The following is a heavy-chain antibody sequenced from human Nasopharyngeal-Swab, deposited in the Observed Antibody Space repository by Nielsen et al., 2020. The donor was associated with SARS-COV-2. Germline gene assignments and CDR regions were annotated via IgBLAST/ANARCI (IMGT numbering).Heavy chain of an antibody. CDR2: IDPSDSYT. CDR1: GYSFTSYW. D-gene: IGHD6-13*01. J-gene: IGHJ5*02. CDR3: ARLIIAGQNWFDP. Sequence: GGSLRLSCKGSGYSFTSYWISWVRQMPGKGLEWMGRIDPSDSYTNYSPSFQGHVTITADKSISTAYLQWSSLKASDTAMYYCARLIIAGQNWFDPWGQGTLVTVSS. V-gene: IGHV5-10-1*01.